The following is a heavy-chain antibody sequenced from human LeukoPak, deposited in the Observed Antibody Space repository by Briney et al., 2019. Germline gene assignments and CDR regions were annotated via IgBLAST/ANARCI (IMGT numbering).Heavy chain of an antibody. J-gene: IGHJ4*02. CDR3: AKDYGSSGYVHY. V-gene: IGHV3-30*18. Sequence: PGGSLRLTCAASGFTFSSYGMLWVRQAPGKGLEWVAVISYDGSNKYYADSVKGRFTISRDNSKNTLYLQMNSLRADDTAVYYCAKDYGSSGYVHYWGQGTLVTVSS. CDR2: ISYDGSNK. CDR1: GFTFSSYG. D-gene: IGHD3-22*01.